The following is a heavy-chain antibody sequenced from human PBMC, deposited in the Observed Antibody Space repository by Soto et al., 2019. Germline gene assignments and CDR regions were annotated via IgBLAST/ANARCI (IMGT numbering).Heavy chain of an antibody. CDR2: ISYSGST. V-gene: IGHV4-59*13. CDR3: VRAAVVVPAAAPGYFDC. CDR1: GGSIRGNS. Sequence: ASETLSLTCSVSGGSIRGNSWSWIRQPPGKGLEWIGYISYSGSTNYNLSLMSRLTISIDTSKNQFSLKLSSVTAADTAVYYCVRAAVVVPAAAPGYFDCWGQGTLVTVSS. J-gene: IGHJ4*02. D-gene: IGHD2-2*01.